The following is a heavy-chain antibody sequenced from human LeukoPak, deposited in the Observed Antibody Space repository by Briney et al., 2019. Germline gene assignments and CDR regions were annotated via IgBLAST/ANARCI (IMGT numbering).Heavy chain of an antibody. Sequence: PSETLSLTCTLSGGSISSDYWNWIRHPPGKGLEWIGCIYYSGRTYYNPSLKSRVSISVDMSKRQCSLRLTSVTAAGTAVYYCARKNDFDIWGQGTLVTVSS. CDR1: GGSISSDY. D-gene: IGHD2/OR15-2a*01. CDR3: ARKNDFDI. V-gene: IGHV4-59*01. CDR2: IYYSGRT. J-gene: IGHJ3*02.